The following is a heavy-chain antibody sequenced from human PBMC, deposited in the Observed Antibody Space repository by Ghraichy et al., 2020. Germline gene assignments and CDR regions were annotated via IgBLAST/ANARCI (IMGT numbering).Heavy chain of an antibody. J-gene: IGHJ1*01. Sequence: ASVKVSCKASGYTFTGYYMHWVRQAPGQGLEWMGRINPNSGGTNYAQKFQGRVTMTRDTSISTAYMELSRLRSDDTAVYYCARERHVERFLHYPTKYFQHWGQGTLVTVSS. V-gene: IGHV1-2*06. CDR1: GYTFTGYY. CDR3: ARERHVERFLHYPTKYFQH. CDR2: INPNSGGT. D-gene: IGHD1-1*01.